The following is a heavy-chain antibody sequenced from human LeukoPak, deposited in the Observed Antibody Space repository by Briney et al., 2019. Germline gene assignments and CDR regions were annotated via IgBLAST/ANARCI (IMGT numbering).Heavy chain of an antibody. CDR2: INHSGST. V-gene: IGHV4-34*01. CDR3: ARGRRSKRLDY. J-gene: IGHJ4*02. CDR1: GGSFSGYY. D-gene: IGHD6-25*01. Sequence: PSETLSLTCAVYGGSFSGYYWSWIRQPPGKGLEWIGEINHSGSTNYNPSLKSRVTISVDTSKNQFSLKLGSVTAADTAVYYCARGRRSKRLDYWGQGTLVTVSS.